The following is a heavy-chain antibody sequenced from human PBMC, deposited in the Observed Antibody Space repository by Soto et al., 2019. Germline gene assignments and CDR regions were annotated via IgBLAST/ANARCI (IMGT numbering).Heavy chain of an antibody. CDR1: GAVLSSGGYS. CDR3: TREQSDDNYFDP. J-gene: IGHJ5*02. D-gene: IGHD6-19*01. Sequence: PSETLSLTCTVSGAVLSSGGYSYPWVRQPPGKGLEVRVNIDCSGGTNYNPSLQSRVTISVDKSKSQFSLRLISVTAADTAVYYCTREQSDDNYFDPWGQGTLVTVSS. CDR2: IDCSGGT. V-gene: IGHV4-61*08.